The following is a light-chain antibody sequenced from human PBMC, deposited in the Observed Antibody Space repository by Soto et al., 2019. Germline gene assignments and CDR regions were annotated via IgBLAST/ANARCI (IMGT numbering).Light chain of an antibody. Sequence: EIVMTQSPATLSVSPGERATLSCRASQGIKAYVAWFQQKPGQAPRLLIYGASTRATAIPARFSGSVSGTEFTLSISSLQSEDFAVYYCQQYNPWPRTFGQGTKVETK. J-gene: IGKJ1*01. CDR2: GAS. CDR1: QGIKAY. CDR3: QQYNPWPRT. V-gene: IGKV3-15*01.